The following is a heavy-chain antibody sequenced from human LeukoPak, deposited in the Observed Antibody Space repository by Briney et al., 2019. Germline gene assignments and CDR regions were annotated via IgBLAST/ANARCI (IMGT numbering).Heavy chain of an antibody. J-gene: IGHJ4*02. CDR1: GFTFSSYA. V-gene: IGHV3-30*04. CDR2: ISYDGSNK. CDR3: AATYGSGSYYFQD. Sequence: PGGSLRLSCAASGFTFSSYAMHWVRQAPGKGLEWVAVISYDGSNKYYADSVKGRFTISRDNSKNTLYLQMNSLRAEDTAVYYCAATYGSGSYYFQDWGQGTLVTVSS. D-gene: IGHD3-10*01.